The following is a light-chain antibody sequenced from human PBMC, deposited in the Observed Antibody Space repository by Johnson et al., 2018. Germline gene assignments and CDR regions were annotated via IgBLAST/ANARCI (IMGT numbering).Light chain of an antibody. CDR3: GTWDSSLRAGNV. V-gene: IGLV1-51*02. J-gene: IGLJ1*01. CDR1: SSNIGNNY. CDR2: ENN. Sequence: QSVLTQPPSVSAAPGQKVTISCSGSSSNIGNNYVSWYQQIPGTANKLLIYENNKRPAGIPDRFSAYKSDTSATLGITGLQTGDEADYYGGTWDSSLRAGNVFGTGTKVTVL.